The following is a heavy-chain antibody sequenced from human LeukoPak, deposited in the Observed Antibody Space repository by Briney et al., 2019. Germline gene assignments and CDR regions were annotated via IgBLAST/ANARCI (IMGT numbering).Heavy chain of an antibody. CDR1: GFTFNNAW. CDR2: IKSKTDGGTT. CDR3: ARKGGSYSYGYDY. Sequence: GGSLRLSCAASGFTFNNAWMSWVRQAPGKGLEWVGRIKSKTDGGTTDYAAPVKGRFTISRDNAKNSLYLQMNSLRAEDTALYHCARKGGSYSYGYDYWGQGTLVTVSS. V-gene: IGHV3-15*05. J-gene: IGHJ4*02. D-gene: IGHD5-18*01.